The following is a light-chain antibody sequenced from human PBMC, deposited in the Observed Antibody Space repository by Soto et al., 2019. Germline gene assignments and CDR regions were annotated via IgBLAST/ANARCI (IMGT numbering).Light chain of an antibody. Sequence: AIRMTPPPSSFSSSTGAIVPITCRASPGIRSSLAWYQQNPGQAPKLPIHAPSTLQRGAPSRFGGSGSGTDFTLAISRLQSEYFATADCQEYYSYRPTFGQGTRVESK. CDR2: APS. CDR3: QEYYSYRPT. J-gene: IGKJ1*01. V-gene: IGKV1-8*01. CDR1: PGIRSS.